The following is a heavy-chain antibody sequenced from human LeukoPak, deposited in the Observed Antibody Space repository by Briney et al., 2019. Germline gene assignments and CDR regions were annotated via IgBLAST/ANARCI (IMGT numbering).Heavy chain of an antibody. V-gene: IGHV3-21*01. CDR1: GFTFSSYS. CDR3: ASAADYYDSSGYLRVYYFDY. CDR2: ISSSSSYI. D-gene: IGHD3-22*01. Sequence: GGSLRLSCAASGFTFSSYSMNWVRQAPGKGLEWVSSISSSSSYIYYADSVKGRFTISRDNAKNSLYLQMNSLRAEDTAVYYCASAADYYDSSGYLRVYYFDYWGQGTLVTVPS. J-gene: IGHJ4*02.